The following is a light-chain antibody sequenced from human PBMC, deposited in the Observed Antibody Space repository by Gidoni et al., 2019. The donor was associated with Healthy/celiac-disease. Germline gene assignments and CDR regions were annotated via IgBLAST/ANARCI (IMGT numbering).Light chain of an antibody. J-gene: IGKJ2*02. V-gene: IGKV1-5*03. CDR1: QSISSW. Sequence: DIQTTQSPSTLSASVGDRVTITCRASQSISSWLAWYQQKPGKAPKLLIYKASSLEIGVPSRFSGSGSGTEFTLTISSLQPDDFATYYCQQYNSYCTFGQGTKLEIK. CDR3: QQYNSYCT. CDR2: KAS.